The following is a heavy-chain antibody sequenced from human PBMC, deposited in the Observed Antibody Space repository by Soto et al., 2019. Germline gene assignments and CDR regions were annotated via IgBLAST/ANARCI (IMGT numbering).Heavy chain of an antibody. CDR2: ISGGGNT. CDR3: AKGARSSSGSDGYKFDY. D-gene: IGHD2-21*01. V-gene: IGHV3-23*01. Sequence: EVQLLEFGGHLVQPGGSLRLSCAASGFTFSNYAMTWVRRAPGKGLEWVSSISGGGNTYYADSVKGRFTISRDNSKSTRYLQMDSLRVEDTAVYYCAKGARSSSGSDGYKFDYWGQGTLVTVSS. J-gene: IGHJ4*02. CDR1: GFTFSNYA.